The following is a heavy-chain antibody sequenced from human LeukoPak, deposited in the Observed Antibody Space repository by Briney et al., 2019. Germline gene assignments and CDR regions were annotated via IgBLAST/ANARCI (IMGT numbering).Heavy chain of an antibody. CDR2: IKGDGSEK. V-gene: IGHV3-7*01. CDR1: EFTFSSYW. Sequence: PGGSLRLSCAASEFTFSSYWMSWFRQAPGKELEWVANIKGDGSEKHYVDSVKGRFTISRDNAQNSLNLQMNSLRAEDTAVYYCATSSNAPGNHWGQGTLVTVSS. J-gene: IGHJ5*02. D-gene: IGHD2-2*01. CDR3: ATSSNAPGNH.